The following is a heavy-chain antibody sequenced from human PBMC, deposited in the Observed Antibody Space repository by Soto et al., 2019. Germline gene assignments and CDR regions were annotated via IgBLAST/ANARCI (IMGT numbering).Heavy chain of an antibody. CDR1: GFTFSCCG. CDR3: ARCSGDSCYSYGVDV. V-gene: IGHV3-48*02. J-gene: IGHJ6*04. Sequence: GGSLRLSCVASGFTFSCCGMNWVRQAPGKGLEWVSYISGSDGTIYYADSVKGRFTISRDNAKNSLYLQMNSLRDEDTAVYYCARCSGDSCYSYGVDVWGKGTTVTVSS. CDR2: ISGSDGTI. D-gene: IGHD2-15*01.